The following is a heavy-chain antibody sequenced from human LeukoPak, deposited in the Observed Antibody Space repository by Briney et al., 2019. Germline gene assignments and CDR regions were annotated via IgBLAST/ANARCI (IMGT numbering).Heavy chain of an antibody. Sequence: SETLSLTCAVYGGSFSGYYWSWIRQPPGKGLEWIGEINHSGSTNYNPSLKSRVTISVDTSKNQFSLKLSSVTAADTAVYYCARGRWFDPWGQGTLVTVSS. CDR2: INHSGST. CDR1: GGSFSGYY. J-gene: IGHJ5*02. CDR3: ARGRWFDP. V-gene: IGHV4-34*01.